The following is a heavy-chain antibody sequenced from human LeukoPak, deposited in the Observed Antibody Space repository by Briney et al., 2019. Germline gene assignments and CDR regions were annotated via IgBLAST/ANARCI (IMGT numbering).Heavy chain of an antibody. J-gene: IGHJ4*02. CDR1: GFTFSGHW. Sequence: PGGSLRLSCAASGFTFSGHWMDWVRQAPGKGLEWVANIKADGSEIYYVDSVKGRFTISRDNAKNFLYLQMNSLRAEDTAVYFCTRSLDYWGQGTLVTVSS. V-gene: IGHV3-7*02. CDR3: TRSLDY. D-gene: IGHD2-15*01. CDR2: IKADGSEI.